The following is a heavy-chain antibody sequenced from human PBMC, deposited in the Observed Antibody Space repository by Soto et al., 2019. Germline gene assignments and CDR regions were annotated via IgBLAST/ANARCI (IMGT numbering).Heavy chain of an antibody. J-gene: IGHJ5*02. CDR3: ARDMNA. Sequence: SETLSLTCAVYGGSFSGYYWSWIRQPPGKGLEWIGEINHSGSTYYNPSLKSRVTISVDTSKNQFSLKLSSVTAADTAVYYCARDMNAWGQGTLVTVSS. D-gene: IGHD1-1*01. V-gene: IGHV4-34*09. CDR2: INHSGST. CDR1: GGSFSGYY.